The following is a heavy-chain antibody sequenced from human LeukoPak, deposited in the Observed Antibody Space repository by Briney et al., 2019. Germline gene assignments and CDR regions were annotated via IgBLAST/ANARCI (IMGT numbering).Heavy chain of an antibody. J-gene: IGHJ3*02. V-gene: IGHV4-59*01. D-gene: IGHD6-19*01. CDR3: ARTPNSSGWYDAFDI. CDR2: IYYSGST. Sequence: SETLSLTCTVSGGSISSYYWSWIRQPPGKGLEWIGYIYYSGSTNYNPSLKSRVTISVDTSKNQFSLKLSSVTAADTAVYYCARTPNSSGWYDAFDIWGQGTMVTVSS. CDR1: GGSISSYY.